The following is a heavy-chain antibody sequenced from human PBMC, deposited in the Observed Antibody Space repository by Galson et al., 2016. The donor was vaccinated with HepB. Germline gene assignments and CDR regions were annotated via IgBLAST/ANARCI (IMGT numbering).Heavy chain of an antibody. CDR2: VHPGDSDT. CDR3: ARRGDGYKLDN. V-gene: IGHV5-51*01. CDR1: GYSFTSYW. J-gene: IGHJ4*02. D-gene: IGHD5-24*01. Sequence: QSGAEVKKPGESLKISCKGSGYSFTSYWIGWVRQMPGKGLEWMGVVHPGDSDTIYSPSFQGQVTISADKSLTTAYVQWSSLRASDTAMYYCARRGDGYKLDNWGQGTLVTVSS.